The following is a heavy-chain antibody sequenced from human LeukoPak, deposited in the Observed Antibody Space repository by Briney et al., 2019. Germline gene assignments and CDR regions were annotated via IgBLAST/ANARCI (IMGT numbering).Heavy chain of an antibody. D-gene: IGHD2-15*01. V-gene: IGHV4-61*02. Sequence: SETLSLTCTVSGGSISSGSYYWSWIRQPAGKGLEWIGRIYTSGSTNYNPSLKSRVTISEDTSKNQFSLKLSSVTAADTAVYYCARVMVVARGLWFDPWGQGTLVTVSS. CDR2: IYTSGST. CDR3: ARVMVVARGLWFDP. J-gene: IGHJ5*02. CDR1: GGSISSGSYY.